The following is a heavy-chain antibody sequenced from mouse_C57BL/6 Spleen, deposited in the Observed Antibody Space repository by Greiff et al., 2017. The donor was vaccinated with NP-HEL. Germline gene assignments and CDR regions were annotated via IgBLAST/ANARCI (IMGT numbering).Heavy chain of an antibody. CDR3: ARWLLYYAMDY. CDR1: GFTFSDYG. J-gene: IGHJ4*01. V-gene: IGHV5-17*01. CDR2: ISSGSSTI. Sequence: DVKLVESGGGLVKPGGSLKLSCAASGFTFSDYGMHWVRQAPEKGLEWVAYISSGSSTIYYADTVKGRFTISRDNAKNTLFLQMTSLRSEDTAMYYCARWLLYYAMDYWGQGTSVTVSS. D-gene: IGHD2-3*01.